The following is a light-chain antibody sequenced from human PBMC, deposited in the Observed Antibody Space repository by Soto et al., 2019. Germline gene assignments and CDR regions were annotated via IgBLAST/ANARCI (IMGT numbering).Light chain of an antibody. V-gene: IGKV3-20*01. CDR1: HSVSSSY. J-gene: IGKJ1*01. CDR2: GAS. CDR3: QQYGSSPPWT. Sequence: EIVLTQSPGTLSLSPGERATLSCRASHSVSSSYLAWYQQKPGQAPRLLIYGASSRATGIPDRFSGSGSGPDVTLTISRLEPEDFAVYYCQQYGSSPPWTFGQGTKVEIK.